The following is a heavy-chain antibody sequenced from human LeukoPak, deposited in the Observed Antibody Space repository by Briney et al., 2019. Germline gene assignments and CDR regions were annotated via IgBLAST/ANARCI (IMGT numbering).Heavy chain of an antibody. J-gene: IGHJ4*02. D-gene: IGHD6-6*01. CDR2: INPNTGGT. CDR3: ARGLFGGASSSDY. CDR1: GYTFTGYY. V-gene: IGHV1-2*06. Sequence: ASVKVSCKASGYTFTGYYMHWVRQAPGQGLEWMGRINPNTGGTNSAQKFQGRVTMTRDTSISTVYMELSRLRSDDTAVYYCARGLFGGASSSDYWGQGTLVTVSS.